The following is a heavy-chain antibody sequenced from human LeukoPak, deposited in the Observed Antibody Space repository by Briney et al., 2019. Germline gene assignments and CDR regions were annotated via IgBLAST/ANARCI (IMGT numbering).Heavy chain of an antibody. D-gene: IGHD6-13*01. CDR2: MNPNSGNT. CDR1: GYTFTSYD. J-gene: IGHJ3*02. V-gene: IGHV1-8*03. Sequence: ASVKVSCKASGYTFTSYDINWVRQATGQGLEWMGWMNPNSGNTGYAQKFQGRVTITRNTSISTAYMELSSLRSEDTAVYYCARVRDSSSIDAFDIWGQGTMVTVSS. CDR3: ARVRDSSSIDAFDI.